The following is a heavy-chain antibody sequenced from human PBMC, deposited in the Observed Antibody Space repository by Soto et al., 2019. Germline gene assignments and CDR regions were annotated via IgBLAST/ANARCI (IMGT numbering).Heavy chain of an antibody. CDR3: ARGQSLGYYDILTGYYRKPYYYYGMDV. CDR2: IYYSGST. D-gene: IGHD3-9*01. V-gene: IGHV4-61*01. CDR1: GGSVSSGSYY. Sequence: SETLSLTCTVSGGSVSSGSYYWSWIRQPPGKGLEWIGYIYYSGSTNYNPSLKSRVTISVDTSKNQFSLKLSSVTAADTAVYYRARGQSLGYYDILTGYYRKPYYYYGMDVWGQGTTVPVSS. J-gene: IGHJ6*02.